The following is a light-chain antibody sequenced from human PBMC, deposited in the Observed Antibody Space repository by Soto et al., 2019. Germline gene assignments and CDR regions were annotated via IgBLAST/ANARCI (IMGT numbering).Light chain of an antibody. CDR2: GAS. CDR1: QSVSSSY. Sequence: EIVLTQSPGTLSLSPEERATISCRASQSVSSSYLAWYQQKPGQAPRLLIYGASSRATGIPDRFSGSGSGTDFTLTISRLEPEDFAVYYCQQYGSSQWTFGQGTKVDIK. V-gene: IGKV3-20*01. J-gene: IGKJ1*01. CDR3: QQYGSSQWT.